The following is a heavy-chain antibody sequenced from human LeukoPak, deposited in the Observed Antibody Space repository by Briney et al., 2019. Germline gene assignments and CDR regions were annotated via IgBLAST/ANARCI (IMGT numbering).Heavy chain of an antibody. J-gene: IGHJ6*02. Sequence: GASVKVSCKASGNTFTNYGFSWVRQAPGQGLEWMGWISAYNGNTNYTQKLQGRVTMTTDAPTSTAYMELRSLRSDDTAVHYCARGAREQQPDYYYGLDVWGQGTTVTVSS. D-gene: IGHD6-13*01. CDR2: ISAYNGNT. CDR1: GNTFTNYG. CDR3: ARGAREQQPDYYYGLDV. V-gene: IGHV1-18*01.